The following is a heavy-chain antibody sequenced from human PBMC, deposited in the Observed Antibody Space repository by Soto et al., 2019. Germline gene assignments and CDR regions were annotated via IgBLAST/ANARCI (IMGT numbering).Heavy chain of an antibody. Sequence: PSETLSLTCTASGGSSSSSTYSWGWIRQPPGKGLEWIGSMHYSGATYYNPSLKSRVSISVDTSKSQFSLKLTFVTAADTAVYFCARQGSNSSRRLSWFDNWGQGTLVTV. CDR3: ARQGSNSSRRLSWFDN. V-gene: IGHV4-39*01. CDR1: GGSSSSSTYS. J-gene: IGHJ5*02. CDR2: MHYSGAT. D-gene: IGHD3-16*01.